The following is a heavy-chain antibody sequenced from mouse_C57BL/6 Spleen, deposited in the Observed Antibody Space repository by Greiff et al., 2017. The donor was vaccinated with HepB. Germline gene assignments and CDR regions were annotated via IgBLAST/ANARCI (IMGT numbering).Heavy chain of an antibody. Sequence: EVQLQQSGPELVKPGASVKISCKASGYTFTDYYMNWVKQSHGKSLEWIGDINPNNGGTSYNQKFKGKATLTVDKSSSPAYMELRSLTSEDSAVYYCARGDYFDYWGQGTTLTVSS. J-gene: IGHJ2*01. CDR2: INPNNGGT. V-gene: IGHV1-26*01. CDR3: ARGDYFDY. CDR1: GYTFTDYY.